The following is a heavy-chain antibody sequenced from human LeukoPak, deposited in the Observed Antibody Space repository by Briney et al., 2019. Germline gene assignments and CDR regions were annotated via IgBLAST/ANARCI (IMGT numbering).Heavy chain of an antibody. V-gene: IGHV3-23*01. CDR2: IGSDNKP. CDR3: ATDLHYYVAIDG. D-gene: IGHD3-10*02. J-gene: IGHJ6*02. Sequence: GGSLRLSCEASGFTFIAYAITSVRQAPGQGLEWVSSIGSDNKPHYSESVKGRFAISRDNSKSMLFLQLNSLRAEDTALYYCATDLHYYVAIDGSGQGTTVTVSS. CDR1: GFTFIAYA.